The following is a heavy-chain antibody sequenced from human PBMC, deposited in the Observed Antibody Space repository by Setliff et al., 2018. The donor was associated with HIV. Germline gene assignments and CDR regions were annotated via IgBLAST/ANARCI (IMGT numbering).Heavy chain of an antibody. Sequence: ASVKVSCKASGYTFTDYYMHWVRQAPRQGREWMGLINPNTGGTNYEQKFQGRVTVIRDTSISTAYMYLGRLRSDETAAYYCVRVPTHFEWSPPPSDYYHGMDVWGQGTTVTVSS. V-gene: IGHV1-2*02. CDR3: VRVPTHFEWSPPPSDYYHGMDV. J-gene: IGHJ6*02. CDR1: GYTFTDYY. CDR2: INPNTGGT. D-gene: IGHD3-9*01.